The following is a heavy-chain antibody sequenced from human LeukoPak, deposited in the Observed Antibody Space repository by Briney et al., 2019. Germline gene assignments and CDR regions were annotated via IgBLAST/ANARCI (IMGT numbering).Heavy chain of an antibody. Sequence: ASVKVSCKVSGYTHTELSMHWVRQAPGKGLEWMGGFDPEDGETIYAQKFQGRVTMTEDTSTDTAYMELSSLRSEDTAVYYCATGDTAMVTPSFDYWGQGTLVTVSS. D-gene: IGHD5-18*01. V-gene: IGHV1-24*01. CDR3: ATGDTAMVTPSFDY. CDR2: FDPEDGET. CDR1: GYTHTELS. J-gene: IGHJ4*02.